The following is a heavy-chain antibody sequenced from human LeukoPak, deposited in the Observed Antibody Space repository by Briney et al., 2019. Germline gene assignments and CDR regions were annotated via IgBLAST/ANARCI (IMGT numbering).Heavy chain of an antibody. D-gene: IGHD1-1*01. Sequence: SETLSLTCAVSGYSISSGYYWGWIRQPPGKGLEWIGSIYHSGSTYYNPSLKSRVTVSVDTSKNQFSLNLSSVTAADTAVYYCARARNWNDGVYFDYWGQGTLVTVSS. J-gene: IGHJ4*02. CDR3: ARARNWNDGVYFDY. CDR2: IYHSGST. V-gene: IGHV4-38-2*01. CDR1: GYSISSGYY.